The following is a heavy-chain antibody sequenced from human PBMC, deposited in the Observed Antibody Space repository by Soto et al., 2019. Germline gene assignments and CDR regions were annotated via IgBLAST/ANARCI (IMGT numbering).Heavy chain of an antibody. Sequence: ETLSLTCTVSGGSVSSYSWTWVRQPPGKGLEWIGYVYYSGSTHYNPSLKSRVTISLDTSKNQFSLKLTSVTAADTAMYFCASSPPAMVAPNIWGQGTLVTVSS. CDR1: GGSVSSYS. J-gene: IGHJ4*02. D-gene: IGHD5-18*01. CDR2: VYYSGST. V-gene: IGHV4-59*02. CDR3: ASSPPAMVAPNI.